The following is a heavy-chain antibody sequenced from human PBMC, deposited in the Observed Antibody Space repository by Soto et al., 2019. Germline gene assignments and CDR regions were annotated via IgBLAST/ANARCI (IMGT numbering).Heavy chain of an antibody. CDR3: AKDLEMATINYHDYGMDV. CDR1: GFTFSSYG. V-gene: IGHV3-30*18. Sequence: QVQLVESGGGVVQPGRSLRLSCAASGFTFSSYGMHWVRQAPGKGLEWVAVISYDGSNKYYVDSVKGRFTVSRDNSKNTLYQRMNSLRGEDTAVYYCAKDLEMATINYHDYGMDVCGQGTTVTVSS. D-gene: IGHD5-12*01. CDR2: ISYDGSNK. J-gene: IGHJ6*02.